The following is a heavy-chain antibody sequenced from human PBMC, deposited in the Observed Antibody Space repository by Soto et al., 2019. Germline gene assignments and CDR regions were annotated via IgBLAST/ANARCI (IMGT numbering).Heavy chain of an antibody. J-gene: IGHJ4*02. V-gene: IGHV1-3*01. CDR2: INVGNGNT. CDR1: GYTFTSYA. D-gene: IGHD3-16*02. CDR3: ARAYDYIWGSYRSPYYFDY. Sequence: ASVKVSCKASGYTFTSYAMHWVRQAPGQRLEWMGWINVGNGNTKYSQKFQGRVTITRDTSASTAYMELSSLRSEDTAVYYCARAYDYIWGSYRSPYYFDYWGQGTLVTVSS.